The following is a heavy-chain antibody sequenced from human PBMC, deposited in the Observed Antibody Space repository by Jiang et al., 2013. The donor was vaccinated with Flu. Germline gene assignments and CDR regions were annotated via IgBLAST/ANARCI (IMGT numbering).Heavy chain of an antibody. CDR3: ARVMEGFLEWLSPYYYYYMDV. J-gene: IGHJ6*03. D-gene: IGHD3-3*01. Sequence: GLVKPGGSLRLSCAASGFTFSDYYMSWIRQAPGKGLEWVSYISSSGSTIYYADSVKGRFTISRDNAKNSLYLQMNSLRAEDTAVYYCARVMEGFLEWLSPYYYYYMDVWGKGTTVTVSS. CDR2: ISSSGSTI. CDR1: GFTFSDYY. V-gene: IGHV3-11*01.